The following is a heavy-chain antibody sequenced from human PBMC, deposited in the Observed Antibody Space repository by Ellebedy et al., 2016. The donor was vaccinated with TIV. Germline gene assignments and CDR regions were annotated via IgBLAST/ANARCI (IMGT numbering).Heavy chain of an antibody. Sequence: MPSETLSLTCTVSGGSISSYYWSWIRQPPGKGLEWIGYIYYSGSTNYNPSLKSRVTISVDTSKNQFSLKLSSVTAADTAVYYCARQRYSSGWFFDYWGQGTLVTVSS. J-gene: IGHJ4*02. CDR1: GGSISSYY. CDR2: IYYSGST. V-gene: IGHV4-59*08. D-gene: IGHD6-19*01. CDR3: ARQRYSSGWFFDY.